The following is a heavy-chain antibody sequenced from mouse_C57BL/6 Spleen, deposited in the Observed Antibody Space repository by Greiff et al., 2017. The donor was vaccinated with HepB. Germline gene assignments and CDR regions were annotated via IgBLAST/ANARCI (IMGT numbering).Heavy chain of an antibody. CDR1: GYTFTTYP. CDR3: ARGIYYDYDGFAY. CDR2: FHPYNDDT. D-gene: IGHD2-4*01. Sequence: VQLQQSGAELVKPGASVKMSCKASGYTFTTYPIEWMKQTHGKSLEWIGNFHPYNDDTKYNEKFKGKATLTVEKSSSTVYLELSRLTSDDSAVYYCARGIYYDYDGFAYWGQGTLVTVSA. V-gene: IGHV1-47*01. J-gene: IGHJ3*01.